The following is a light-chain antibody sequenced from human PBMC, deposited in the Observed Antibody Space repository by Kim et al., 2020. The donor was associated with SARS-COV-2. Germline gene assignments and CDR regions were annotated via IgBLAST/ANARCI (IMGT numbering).Light chain of an antibody. CDR3: SSYTTSNTGV. CDR2: KVS. CDR1: RSDVGSYNR. J-gene: IGLJ1*01. V-gene: IGLV2-18*02. Sequence: GQSVTSAYTGTRSDVGSYNRVSWYQQPPGTAPKLIIYKVSNRPSGVPDRFSGSKSGNTASLTISGLQAEDEADYYCSSYTTSNTGVFGTGTKVTVL.